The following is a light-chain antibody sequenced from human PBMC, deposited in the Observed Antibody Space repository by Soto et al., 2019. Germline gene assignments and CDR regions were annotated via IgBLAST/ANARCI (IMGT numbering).Light chain of an antibody. J-gene: IGLJ2*01. CDR1: SSNIGNNY. Sequence: QSVLTQPPSVSAAPGQKVTISCSGSSSNIGNNYVSWYQQLPGTAPKLLIYDNNKRPSGITDRFSGSNSGTSGTLDITGLQTGDEADYYCATWDGSLPAEVFGGGTKLTVL. CDR2: DNN. CDR3: ATWDGSLPAEV. V-gene: IGLV1-51*01.